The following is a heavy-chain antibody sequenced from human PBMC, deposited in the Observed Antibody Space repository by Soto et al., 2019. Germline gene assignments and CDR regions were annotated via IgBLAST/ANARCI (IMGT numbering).Heavy chain of an antibody. CDR1: GFTFSDYY. V-gene: IGHV3-11*06. Sequence: GGSLRLSCAASGFTFSDYYMSWIRQAPGKGLGWVSYISSSSSSTNYADSVKGRFTISRDNAKNSLYLQMNSLRVEDTAVYYCARVRYRGPFDYWGQGTLVTVSS. CDR2: ISSSSSST. D-gene: IGHD3-10*01. J-gene: IGHJ4*02. CDR3: ARVRYRGPFDY.